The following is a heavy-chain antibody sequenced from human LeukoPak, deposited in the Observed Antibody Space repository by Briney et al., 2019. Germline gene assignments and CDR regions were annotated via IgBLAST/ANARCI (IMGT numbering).Heavy chain of an antibody. CDR2: IYPGDSDT. Sequence: GESLKISCKGSGYSFTSYWIGWVRQMPGKGLEWMGMIYPGDSDTRYSPSFQGQVTISADKSISTAYLQWSSLKASDTAMYYCARHREYCSGGSCYPGFDYWGQGTLVTVSS. CDR1: GYSFTSYW. CDR3: ARHREYCSGGSCYPGFDY. V-gene: IGHV5-51*01. J-gene: IGHJ4*02. D-gene: IGHD2-15*01.